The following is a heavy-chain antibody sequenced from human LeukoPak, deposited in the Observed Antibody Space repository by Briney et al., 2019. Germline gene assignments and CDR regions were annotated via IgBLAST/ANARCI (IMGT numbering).Heavy chain of an antibody. V-gene: IGHV3-33*01. Sequence: PGASLRLSCAASGFTFSSFGMHWVRQAPGKGLEWVAVIWYDASDRYYADSVKGRFTISRDNSKNTLFLQMNSLRDDDTAVYYCVRGVGVSRFNYFDPWGQGTLVVVSS. D-gene: IGHD5-24*01. J-gene: IGHJ5*02. CDR1: GFTFSSFG. CDR3: VRGVGVSRFNYFDP. CDR2: IWYDASDR.